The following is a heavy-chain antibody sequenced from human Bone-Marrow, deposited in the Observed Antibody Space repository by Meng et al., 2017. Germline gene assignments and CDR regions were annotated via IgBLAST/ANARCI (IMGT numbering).Heavy chain of an antibody. D-gene: IGHD3-3*01. CDR3: ARDKESPSYDFWSDTLLEYHGMDV. J-gene: IGHJ6*02. CDR2: ILYDGSNK. CDR1: GFTFSSYG. Sequence: GESLKISCAASGFTFSSYGMHWVRQAPGKGLEWVAVILYDGSNKYYADSVKGRFTISRDNAKNSLYLQMNSLRAEDTAVYYCARDKESPSYDFWSDTLLEYHGMDVWGQGTTVTVSS. V-gene: IGHV3-33*01.